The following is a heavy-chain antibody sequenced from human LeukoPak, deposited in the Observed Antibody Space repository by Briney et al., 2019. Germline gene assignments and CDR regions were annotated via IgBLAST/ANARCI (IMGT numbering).Heavy chain of an antibody. CDR2: ISWNSGSI. CDR1: GFTFDDYA. D-gene: IGHD5-24*01. CDR3: ARDNSVRDEAWWFNP. V-gene: IGHV3-9*01. Sequence: GGSLRLSCAASGFTFDDYAMHWVRQAPGKGLEWVSGISWNSGSIGYADSVKGRFTISRDNAKNSLYLQMNSLRSEDTAVYYCARDNSVRDEAWWFNPWGQGTLVTVSS. J-gene: IGHJ5*02.